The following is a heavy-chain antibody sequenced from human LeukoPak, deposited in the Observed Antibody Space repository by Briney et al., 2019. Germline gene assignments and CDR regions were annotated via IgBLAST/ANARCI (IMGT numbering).Heavy chain of an antibody. CDR1: GFTFSSYA. CDR3: ASDSSSLAADY. Sequence: GGSLRLSCAASGFTFSSYAMHWVRQAPGKGLEWVAVISYDGSNKYYADSVKGRFTISRDNAKNSLYLQMNSLRAEDTAVYYCASDSSSLAADYWGQGTLVTVSS. J-gene: IGHJ4*02. D-gene: IGHD6-6*01. CDR2: ISYDGSNK. V-gene: IGHV3-30-3*01.